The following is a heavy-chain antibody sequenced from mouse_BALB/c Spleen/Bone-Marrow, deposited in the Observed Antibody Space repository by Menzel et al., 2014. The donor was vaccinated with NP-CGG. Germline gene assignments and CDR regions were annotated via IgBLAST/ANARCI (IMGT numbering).Heavy chain of an antibody. J-gene: IGHJ4*01. CDR2: ISSGGSYT. CDR3: ASTITTVVAEDAMDY. Sequence: EVKVEESGGDLVKPGGSLKLSCAASGFTFSSYGMSWVRQTPDKRLEWVATISSGGSYTYYPDSVKGRFTISRDNAENTLCLQMCSLKSEDTAMYYCASTITTVVAEDAMDYWGQGTSVTVSS. D-gene: IGHD1-1*01. CDR1: GFTFSSYG. V-gene: IGHV5-6*02.